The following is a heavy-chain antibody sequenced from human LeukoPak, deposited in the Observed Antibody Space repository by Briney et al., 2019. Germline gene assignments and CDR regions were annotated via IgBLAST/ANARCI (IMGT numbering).Heavy chain of an antibody. V-gene: IGHV3-9*01. Sequence: SGGSLRLSCAASGFTFDDYAMHWVRQGPGKGLEWVSGINWNSGSIGYADSVKGRFTISRDNAKNSLYLQMNSLRAEDTALYYCAKDQSSGWPEFDAFDIWGQGTMVTVSS. CDR2: INWNSGSI. J-gene: IGHJ3*02. CDR1: GFTFDDYA. CDR3: AKDQSSGWPEFDAFDI. D-gene: IGHD6-19*01.